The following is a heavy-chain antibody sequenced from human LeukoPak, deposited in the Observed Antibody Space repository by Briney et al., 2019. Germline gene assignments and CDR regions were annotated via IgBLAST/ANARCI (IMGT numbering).Heavy chain of an antibody. CDR2: IYTSGST. CDR1: GVSISSYY. D-gene: IGHD6-6*01. Sequence: SETLSLTCTVSGVSISSYYWSWIRQPAGKGLEWIGRIYTSGSTNYNPSLKSRVTMSVDTSKNQFSLKLSSVTAAETAVYYCARDSSDYYYYYMDVWGKGTTVTISS. V-gene: IGHV4-4*07. J-gene: IGHJ6*03. CDR3: ARDSSDYYYYYMDV.